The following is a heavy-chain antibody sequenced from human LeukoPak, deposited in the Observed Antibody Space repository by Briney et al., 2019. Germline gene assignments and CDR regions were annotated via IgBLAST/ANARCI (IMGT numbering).Heavy chain of an antibody. V-gene: IGHV3-21*01. Sequence: GGSLRLSCAASGFTFSSYSMNWVRQAPGKGLEWVSSISSSSSYIYYADSVKGRSTISRDNAKNSLYLQMNSLRAEDTAVYYCAREIHFTMVRGVIPFFDYWGQGTLVAVSS. J-gene: IGHJ4*02. CDR1: GFTFSSYS. CDR3: AREIHFTMVRGVIPFFDY. CDR2: ISSSSSYI. D-gene: IGHD3-10*01.